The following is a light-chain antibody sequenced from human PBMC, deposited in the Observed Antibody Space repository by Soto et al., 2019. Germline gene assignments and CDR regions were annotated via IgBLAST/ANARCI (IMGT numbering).Light chain of an antibody. CDR1: SSDVGGYNY. V-gene: IGLV2-14*01. CDR3: TSYTSISTVV. Sequence: QSALTQPASVSGSPGQSITISCTGTSSDVGGYNYVSWYQQHPGKAPKVMIYDVSNRPSGVSNRFSGSKSGNTASLTFSGLQAEDEADYYCTSYTSISTVVFGGGTKLTVL. J-gene: IGLJ2*01. CDR2: DVS.